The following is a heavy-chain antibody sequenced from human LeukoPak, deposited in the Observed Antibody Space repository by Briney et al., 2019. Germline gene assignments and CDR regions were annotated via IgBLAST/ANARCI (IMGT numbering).Heavy chain of an antibody. Sequence: GGSLRLSCAASGFTLSDHYMDWVRQAPGKGLEWVSAISGSGGSTYYADSVKGRFTISRDNSKNTLYLQMNSLRAEDTAVYYCARGAYGDFFGDAFDIWGQGTMVTVSS. V-gene: IGHV3-23*01. CDR1: GFTLSDHY. D-gene: IGHD4-17*01. CDR3: ARGAYGDFFGDAFDI. J-gene: IGHJ3*02. CDR2: ISGSGGST.